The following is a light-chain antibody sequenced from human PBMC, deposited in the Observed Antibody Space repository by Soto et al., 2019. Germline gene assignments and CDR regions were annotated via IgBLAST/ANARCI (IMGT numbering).Light chain of an antibody. J-gene: IGKJ4*01. CDR3: QQRTNWPRVT. V-gene: IGKV3-11*01. CDR1: QSVRYS. CDR2: DAS. Sequence: EILMTQSPATLSVSPGEIVPFSGLASQSVRYSLAWYQQKPGQAPRLLIYDASYRATGIPARFSGSGSGTDFTLTIRSLDPEDFAVYFCQQRTNWPRVTCGGGNKGDIK.